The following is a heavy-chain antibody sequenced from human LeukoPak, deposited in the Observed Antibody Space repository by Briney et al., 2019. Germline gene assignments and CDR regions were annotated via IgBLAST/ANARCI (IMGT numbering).Heavy chain of an antibody. D-gene: IGHD6-25*01. Sequence: SETQSLTCAVYGGSFSGYYWSWIRQPPGKGLEWIGYIYYSGSTYYNPSLKSRVTISVDTSKNQFSLKLSSVTAADTAVYYCARYSSGGIDYWGQGTLVTVSS. J-gene: IGHJ4*02. CDR1: GGSFSGYY. CDR3: ARYSSGGIDY. CDR2: IYYSGST. V-gene: IGHV4-30-4*08.